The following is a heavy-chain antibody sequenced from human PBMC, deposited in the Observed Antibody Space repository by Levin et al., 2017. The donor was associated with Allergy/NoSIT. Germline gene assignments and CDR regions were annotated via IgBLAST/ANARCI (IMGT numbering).Heavy chain of an antibody. CDR2: IWYDGSNK. CDR1: GFTFSNYA. CDR3: ARVLRGAGFDY. V-gene: IGHV3-33*01. J-gene: IGHJ4*02. D-gene: IGHD3-10*01. Sequence: PGGSLRLSCAASGFTFSNYAMHWVRQAPGKGLEWVAVIWYDGSNKYYVDSVKGRFTISRDNSKNTLYLQMNSLRAEDTAVYYCARVLRGAGFDYWGQGTLVTVSS.